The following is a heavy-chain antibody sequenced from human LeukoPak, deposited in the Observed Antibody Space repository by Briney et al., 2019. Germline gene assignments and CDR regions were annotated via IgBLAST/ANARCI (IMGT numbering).Heavy chain of an antibody. D-gene: IGHD6-6*01. CDR1: GYTFTSYY. Sequence: ASGKVSCKASGYTFTSYYMHWVRQAPGPGLEWMGIINPSGGSTSYARKFQGRVTMTRDTSTSTVYMELSSLRSEDTAVYYCARDGPRIAALGEDFDYWGQGTLVTVSS. J-gene: IGHJ4*02. CDR3: ARDGPRIAALGEDFDY. V-gene: IGHV1-46*01. CDR2: INPSGGST.